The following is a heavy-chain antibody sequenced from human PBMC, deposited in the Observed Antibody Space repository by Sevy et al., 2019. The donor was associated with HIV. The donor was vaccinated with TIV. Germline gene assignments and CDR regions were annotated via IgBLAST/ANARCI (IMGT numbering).Heavy chain of an antibody. D-gene: IGHD3-3*01. Sequence: GGSLRLSCAASGFTFRNYWMHWVRQAPGKGLVSVSYIHTDGSSSYYADYVKGRFTISRDNAQNTLYLQMNSLRAEDKAVYYCARAGIGDFWSGYYGIDHWGRGTLVTVSS. J-gene: IGHJ4*02. V-gene: IGHV3-74*01. CDR2: IHTDGSSS. CDR3: ARAGIGDFWSGYYGIDH. CDR1: GFTFRNYW.